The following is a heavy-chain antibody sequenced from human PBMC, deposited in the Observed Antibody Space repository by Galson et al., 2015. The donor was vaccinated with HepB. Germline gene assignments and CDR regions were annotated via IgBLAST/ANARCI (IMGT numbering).Heavy chain of an antibody. CDR1: EFTFSSYG. J-gene: IGHJ6*03. CDR2: IWYDGSNK. D-gene: IGHD2-2*01. V-gene: IGHV3-33*07. CDR3: ARGAPVKYQLLFGYHMDV. Sequence: SLRLSCAATEFTFSSYGMYWVRQAPGKGLEWVALIWYDGSNKSYADSVKGRFTISRDNSKSTLYLQLNSLRAEDTAVYYCARGAPVKYQLLFGYHMDVWGKGTTVTVSS.